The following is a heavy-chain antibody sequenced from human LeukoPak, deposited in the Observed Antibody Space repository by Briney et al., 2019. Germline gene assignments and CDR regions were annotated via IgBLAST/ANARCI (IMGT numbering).Heavy chain of an antibody. J-gene: IGHJ4*02. CDR2: ISSSSSYI. CDR3: ATTMVRGVIYYFDY. Sequence: PGGSLRLSCAASGFTFSSYSMNWVRQAPGKGLEWVSSISSSSSYIYYADSVKGRFTISRDNAKNSLYLQMNSLRAEDTAVYYCATTMVRGVIYYFDYWGQGTLVTVSS. CDR1: GFTFSSYS. D-gene: IGHD3-10*01. V-gene: IGHV3-21*04.